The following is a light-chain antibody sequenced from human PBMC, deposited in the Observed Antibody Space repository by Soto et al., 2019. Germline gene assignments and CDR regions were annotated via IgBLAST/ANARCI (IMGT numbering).Light chain of an antibody. V-gene: IGLV2-14*01. CDR3: NSYTTSSTHV. CDR2: DVS. CDR1: SSDVGAYNH. J-gene: IGLJ1*01. Sequence: SVLTQPASVSGSPGQSITISCTGTSSDVGAYNHVSWFQQHPGKAPKLMIYDVSNRPSGVSDRFSGSKSGNTASLTISGLQAEDEADYYYNSYTTSSTHVFGIGTKVTVL.